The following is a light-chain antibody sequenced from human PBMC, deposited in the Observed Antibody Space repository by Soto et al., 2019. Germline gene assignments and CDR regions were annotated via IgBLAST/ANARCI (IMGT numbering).Light chain of an antibody. CDR3: QQSFSTPPT. V-gene: IGKV1-39*01. Sequence: DIQMTQSPSSLSASVGDRVTIPCRASQSISSYLNWYQQKPGQAPKLLIYASSRLQSGVPSRFSGSGSGTDFTLTISSLQPEDFATYYCQQSFSTPPTLGQRTKLEIK. CDR2: ASS. J-gene: IGKJ2*01. CDR1: QSISSY.